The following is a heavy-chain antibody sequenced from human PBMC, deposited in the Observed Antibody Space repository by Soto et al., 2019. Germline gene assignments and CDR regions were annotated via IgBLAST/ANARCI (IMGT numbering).Heavy chain of an antibody. CDR1: GGSISSGGYY. V-gene: IGHV4-31*03. D-gene: IGHD5-12*01. CDR2: IYYSGST. Sequence: QVQLQESGPGLVKPSQTLSLTCTVSGGSISSGGYYWSWIRRHPGKGLEWIGYIYYSGSTYYNPSLKSRVTISVDTSKNQFSLKLSSVTAADTAVYYCARDGGMDIVATINYGMDVWGQGTTVTVSS. J-gene: IGHJ6*02. CDR3: ARDGGMDIVATINYGMDV.